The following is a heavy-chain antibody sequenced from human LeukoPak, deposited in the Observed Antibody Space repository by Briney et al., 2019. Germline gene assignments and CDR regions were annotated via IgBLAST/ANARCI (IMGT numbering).Heavy chain of an antibody. V-gene: IGHV4-39*07. J-gene: IGHJ4*02. CDR3: VSDYYGSGNYYRPD. D-gene: IGHD3-10*01. CDR2: IYYSGST. Sequence: SETLSLTCTVSGGSISSSNYYWGWIRQPPGKGLEWIGSIYYSGSTYYNPSLKSRVTISLDTSKNQFSLKLSSVTAADTALYYCVSDYYGSGNYYRPDWGQGTLVIVSS. CDR1: GGSISSSNYY.